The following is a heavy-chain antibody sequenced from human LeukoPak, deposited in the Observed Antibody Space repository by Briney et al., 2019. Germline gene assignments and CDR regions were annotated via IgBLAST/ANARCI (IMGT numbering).Heavy chain of an antibody. CDR1: GGSISSGGYC. J-gene: IGHJ5*02. CDR3: ASIPPGGPTNWFDP. CDR2: IYYSGGT. D-gene: IGHD2-21*01. V-gene: IGHV4-39*01. Sequence: SETLSLTCTVSGGSISSGGYCWSWIRQPPGKGLEWIGTIYYSGGTYYNPSLRSRVILVVDTSKNQFSLQLSSVTAADTAVYYCASIPPGGPTNWFDPWGQGTLVTVSS.